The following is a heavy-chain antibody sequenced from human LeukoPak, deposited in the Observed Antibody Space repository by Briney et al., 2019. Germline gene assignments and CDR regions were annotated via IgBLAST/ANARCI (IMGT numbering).Heavy chain of an antibody. CDR2: IYSGGST. J-gene: IGHJ4*02. V-gene: IGHV3-53*01. CDR3: ASGDIGWLQLNS. Sequence: GGSLRLSCAAFGFIVSGNYMSWVRQAPGKGLEWVSVIYSGGSTYYVDSVKGRFTISRDNSKNTLYLQMNSLRSEDTAVYYCASGDIGWLQLNSWGQGTLVTVSS. CDR1: GFIVSGNY. D-gene: IGHD5-24*01.